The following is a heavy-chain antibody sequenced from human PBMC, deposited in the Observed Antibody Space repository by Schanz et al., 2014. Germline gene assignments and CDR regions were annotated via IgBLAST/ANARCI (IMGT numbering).Heavy chain of an antibody. CDR1: GYTFTSYS. V-gene: IGHV7-4-1*02. J-gene: IGHJ4*02. CDR3: ARGEANWGQY. CDR2: INTNTGNP. Sequence: QVQLVQSGPELKKPGASVKVSCKASGYTFTSYSMNWVRQAPGQGLEWMGWINTNTGNPTYAQGFTGRFVFSLDTSVSTAYLQISFLKADDTAVFFCARGEANWGQYWGQGTLVTVSS. D-gene: IGHD7-27*01.